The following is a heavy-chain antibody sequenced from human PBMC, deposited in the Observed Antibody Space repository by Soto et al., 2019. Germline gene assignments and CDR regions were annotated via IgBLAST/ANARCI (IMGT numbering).Heavy chain of an antibody. CDR1: GFTFSSYW. Sequence: GGSLRLSCAASGFTFSSYWMHWVRQAPGKGLVWVSRINSDGSSTSYADSVKGRFTISRDNAKNTLYLQMNSLRAEDTAVYYCARGFARYLYSYGSDPFDYWGQGTLVTVSS. D-gene: IGHD5-18*01. V-gene: IGHV3-74*01. J-gene: IGHJ4*02. CDR3: ARGFARYLYSYGSDPFDY. CDR2: INSDGSST.